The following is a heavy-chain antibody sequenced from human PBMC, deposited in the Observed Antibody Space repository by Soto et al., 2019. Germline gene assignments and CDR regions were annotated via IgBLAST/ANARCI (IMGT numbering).Heavy chain of an antibody. CDR1: GFTFSSYA. Sequence: GGSLRLSCAASGFTFSSYAMHWVRQAPGKGLEWVSRINSDGSSTSYADSVKGRFTISRDNAKNTLYLQMNSLRAEDTAVYYCAREDSSSWEGYYYYYGMDVWGRGTTVTVSS. D-gene: IGHD6-13*01. J-gene: IGHJ6*02. V-gene: IGHV3-74*01. CDR2: INSDGSST. CDR3: AREDSSSWEGYYYYYGMDV.